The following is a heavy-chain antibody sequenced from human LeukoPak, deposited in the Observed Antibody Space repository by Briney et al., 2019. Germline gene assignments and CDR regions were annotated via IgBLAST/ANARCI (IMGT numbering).Heavy chain of an antibody. CDR3: ARGKLGYCSSTSCYTRGY. CDR1: GYTFTGYY. D-gene: IGHD2-2*02. V-gene: IGHV1-2*02. CDR2: INPNSGGT. J-gene: IGHJ4*02. Sequence: ASVKVSCKASGYTFTGYYMHWVRQAPGQGLEWMGWINPNSGGTNYAQKFQGRVTMTRDTSISTAYMELSRLRSDDTAVYYCARGKLGYCSSTSCYTRGYWGQGTLVTVSS.